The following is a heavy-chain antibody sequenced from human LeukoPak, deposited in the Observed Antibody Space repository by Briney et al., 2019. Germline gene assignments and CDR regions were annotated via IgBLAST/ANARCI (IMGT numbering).Heavy chain of an antibody. V-gene: IGHV4-61*02. CDR3: ARASSSWYRAGDYFDY. J-gene: IGHJ4*02. CDR1: GGSISSGSYY. Sequence: SQTLSLTCTVSGGSISSGSYYWSWIRQPAGTGLEWIGRIYTSGSTNYNPSLKSRVTIPVDTSKNQFSLKLSSVTAADTAVYYCARASSSWYRAGDYFDYWGQGTLVTVSS. D-gene: IGHD6-13*01. CDR2: IYTSGST.